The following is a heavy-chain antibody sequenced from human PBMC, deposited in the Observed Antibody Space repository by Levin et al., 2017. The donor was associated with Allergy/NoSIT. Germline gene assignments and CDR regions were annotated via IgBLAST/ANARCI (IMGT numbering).Heavy chain of an antibody. J-gene: IGHJ4*02. CDR2: ISSSSSTI. D-gene: IGHD3-16*02. V-gene: IGHV3-48*04. CDR3: ARTYYDYVWGSYPEGFDY. CDR1: GFTFSSYS. Sequence: PGGSLRLSCAASGFTFSSYSMNWVRQAPGKGLEWVSYISSSSSTIYYADSVKGRFTISRDNAKNSLYLQMNSLRAEDTAVYYCARTYYDYVWGSYPEGFDYWGQGTLVTVSS.